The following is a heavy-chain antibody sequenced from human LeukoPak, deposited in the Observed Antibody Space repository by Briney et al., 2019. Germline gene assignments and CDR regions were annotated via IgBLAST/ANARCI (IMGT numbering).Heavy chain of an antibody. V-gene: IGHV1-69*04. CDR3: ARKFYYGSGIDY. Sequence: GASVKVSCKASGYTFTSYAISWVRQAPGQGLEWMGRIIPILGIANYAQKFQGRVTITADKSTSTAYMELSSLRSEDTAVYYCARKFYYGSGIDYWGQGTLVTVSS. D-gene: IGHD3-10*01. CDR1: GYTFTSYA. J-gene: IGHJ4*02. CDR2: IIPILGIA.